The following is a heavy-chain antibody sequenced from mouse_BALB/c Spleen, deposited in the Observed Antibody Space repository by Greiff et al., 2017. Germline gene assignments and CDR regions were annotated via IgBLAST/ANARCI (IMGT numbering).Heavy chain of an antibody. D-gene: IGHD1-1*01. V-gene: IGHV2-6-5*01. Sequence: VNLVESGPGLVAPSQSLSITCTVSGFSLTDYGVSWIRQPPGKGLEWLGVIWGGGSTYYNSALKSRLSISKDNSKSQVFLKMNSLQTDDTAMYYCAKPYYYGSSGGFFAYWGQGTLVTVSA. J-gene: IGHJ3*01. CDR3: AKPYYYGSSGGFFAY. CDR2: IWGGGST. CDR1: GFSLTDYG.